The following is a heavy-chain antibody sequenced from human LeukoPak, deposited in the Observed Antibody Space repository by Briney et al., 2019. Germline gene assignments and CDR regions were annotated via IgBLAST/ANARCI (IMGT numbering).Heavy chain of an antibody. D-gene: IGHD3-3*01. Sequence: ASVKVSCKASGGTFSSYAISWVRQAPGQGLEWMGGIIPIFGTANYAQKFQGRVMITADESTSTAYMELSSLRSEDTAVYYCARAQEELRFLEWLAYWGQGTLVTVSS. CDR2: IIPIFGTA. J-gene: IGHJ4*02. CDR3: ARAQEELRFLEWLAY. V-gene: IGHV1-69*13. CDR1: GGTFSSYA.